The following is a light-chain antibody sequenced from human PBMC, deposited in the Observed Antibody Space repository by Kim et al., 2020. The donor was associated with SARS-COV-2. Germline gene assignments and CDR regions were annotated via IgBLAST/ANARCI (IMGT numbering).Light chain of an antibody. CDR1: SGSIASNY. CDR2: EDN. V-gene: IGLV6-57*03. J-gene: IGLJ2*01. Sequence: GKTITSSGSPNSGSIASNYVQWYQQRPGSAPTTVIYEDNQRPSGVPDRFSGSIDSSSNSASLTISGLKTEDEADYYCQSYDSSNLVFGGGTQLTIL. CDR3: QSYDSSNLV.